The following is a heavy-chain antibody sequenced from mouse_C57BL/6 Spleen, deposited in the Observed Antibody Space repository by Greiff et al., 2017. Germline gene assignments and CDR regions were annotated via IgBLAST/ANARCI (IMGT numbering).Heavy chain of an antibody. CDR3: ARYDGYYDY. CDR1: GYAFSSYW. D-gene: IGHD2-3*01. CDR2: IYPGDGDT. V-gene: IGHV1-80*01. Sequence: QVQLQQSGAELVKPGASVKISCKASGYAFSSYWMNWMKQRPGKGLEWIGQIYPGDGDTNYNGKFKGKATLTADKSSSTAYMQLSSLTSEDSAVYFCARYDGYYDYWGQGTTLTVSS. J-gene: IGHJ2*01.